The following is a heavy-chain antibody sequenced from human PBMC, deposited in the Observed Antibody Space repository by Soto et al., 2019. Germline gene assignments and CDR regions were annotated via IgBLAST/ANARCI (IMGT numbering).Heavy chain of an antibody. CDR1: GFTFSSYA. CDR2: ISYDGSNK. V-gene: IGHV3-30-3*01. Sequence: PGGSLRLSCAASGFTFSSYAMHWVRQAPGKGLEWVAVISYDGSNKYYADSVKGRFTISRDNSKNTLYLQMNSLRAEDTAVYYCARDLGSNQHYYYYYGMDVWGQGTTVTVSS. D-gene: IGHD2-2*01. J-gene: IGHJ6*02. CDR3: ARDLGSNQHYYYYYGMDV.